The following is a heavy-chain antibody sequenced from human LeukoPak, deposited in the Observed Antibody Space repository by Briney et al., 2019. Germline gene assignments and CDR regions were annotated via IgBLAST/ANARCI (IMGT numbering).Heavy chain of an antibody. Sequence: GASVKVSCKASGYTFTGYYMHWVRQAPGQGLEWMGWINPNSGGTNYAQKFQGRVTMTRDTSISTAYMELSRLRSDDTAVYYCARDGFGYGYKNHGPSNYWGRGTLVTVSS. CDR3: ARDGFGYGYKNHGPSNY. D-gene: IGHD5-18*01. CDR1: GYTFTGYY. V-gene: IGHV1-2*02. CDR2: INPNSGGT. J-gene: IGHJ4*02.